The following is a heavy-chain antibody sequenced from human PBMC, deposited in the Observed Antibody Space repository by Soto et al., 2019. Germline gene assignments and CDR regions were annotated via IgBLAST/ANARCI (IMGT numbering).Heavy chain of an antibody. J-gene: IGHJ6*02. Sequence: SETLSLTCTVSDGSISNFYWSWIRQPPGKGLEWIGYISSSGNTNYNPSLKSRVSISVDTSKNQFSLNLTSVTAADTGVYYCARAPMVLTRSYFDVWGQGTTVTVSS. CDR3: ARAPMVLTRSYFDV. V-gene: IGHV4-59*01. D-gene: IGHD3-22*01. CDR2: ISSSGNT. CDR1: DGSISNFY.